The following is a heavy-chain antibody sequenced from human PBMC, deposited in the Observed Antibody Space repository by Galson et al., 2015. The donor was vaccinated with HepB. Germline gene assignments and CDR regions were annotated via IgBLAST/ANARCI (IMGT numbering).Heavy chain of an antibody. Sequence: SLRLSCAASGFTLSNSAMHWVRKAPGKGLEWVAKISYDAKKVYSAESLRGRYAISRDNSKNTIYLEMNSLRVEDTAFYYCAADATTIVTAFDYWGQGTLVTVSS. V-gene: IGHV3-30*03. D-gene: IGHD2/OR15-2a*01. CDR3: AADATTIVTAFDY. CDR2: ISYDAKKV. J-gene: IGHJ4*02. CDR1: GFTLSNSA.